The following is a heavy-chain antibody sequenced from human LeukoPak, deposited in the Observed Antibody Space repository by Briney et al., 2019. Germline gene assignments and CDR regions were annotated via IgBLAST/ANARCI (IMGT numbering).Heavy chain of an antibody. D-gene: IGHD6-6*01. CDR2: INHSGST. CDR1: GASFSDYY. J-gene: IGHJ6*03. CDR3: RAARPEDYYRYMDV. V-gene: IGHV4-34*01. Sequence: SETLPLTCAVYGASFSDYYLSWIRQPPGKGLEWIGRINHSGSTNYNPSLKSRVTISIDMSNDQFSLTLSSVTAADTALYYCRAARPEDYYRYMDVWGKGTTVTDSS.